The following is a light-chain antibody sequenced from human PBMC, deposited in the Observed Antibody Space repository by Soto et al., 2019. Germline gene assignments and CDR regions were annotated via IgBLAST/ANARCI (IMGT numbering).Light chain of an antibody. J-gene: IGKJ4*01. Sequence: EIVMTQSPATLSVSAGERVTLSCMASQSVSSNLAWYQQKPGQAPRLLIYGASTRASDIPARFSGSGSGTDFTLTISSLQSEDFAVYYCQQYNIWPPLTFGGGTKVEIK. CDR3: QQYNIWPPLT. CDR2: GAS. V-gene: IGKV3D-15*01. CDR1: QSVSSN.